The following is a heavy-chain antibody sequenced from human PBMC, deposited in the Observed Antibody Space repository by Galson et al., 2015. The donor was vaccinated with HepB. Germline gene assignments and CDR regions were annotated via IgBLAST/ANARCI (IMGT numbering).Heavy chain of an antibody. CDR1: GFSFSSFS. J-gene: IGHJ6*02. Sequence: SLRLSCAASGFSFSSFSMHWVRQAPGKGLEWVGVIWNDGSNQYYAESVKGRLTISRDNAKNTLYLQLNSLRVDDTAVYYCARDIDSNDYGMDFWGQGTTVIVSS. D-gene: IGHD4-11*01. CDR2: IWNDGSNQ. V-gene: IGHV3-33*01. CDR3: ARDIDSNDYGMDF.